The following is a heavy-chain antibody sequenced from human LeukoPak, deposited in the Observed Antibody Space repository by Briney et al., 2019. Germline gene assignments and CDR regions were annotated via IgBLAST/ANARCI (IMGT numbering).Heavy chain of an antibody. V-gene: IGHV4-39*01. J-gene: IGHJ6*03. CDR2: IYYSGST. CDR3: ARVRGHKIYYYYYMDV. D-gene: IGHD1-1*01. CDR1: GGSISSSSYY. Sequence: KPSETLSLTCTVSGGSISSSSYYWGWIRQPPGKGLEWIGSIYYSGSTYYNPSLKSRVTISVDTSKNQFSLKLSSVTAADTAVYYCARVRGHKIYYYYYMDVWGKGTTVTVSS.